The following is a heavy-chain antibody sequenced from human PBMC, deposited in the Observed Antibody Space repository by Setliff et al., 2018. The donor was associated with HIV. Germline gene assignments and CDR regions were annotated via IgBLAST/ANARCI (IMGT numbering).Heavy chain of an antibody. CDR1: GGSISSSNW. Sequence: SETLSLTCGVSGGSISSSNWWTWVQPPGKDLEWIGQINHSGSANYNPSLKSRLTISVDTSKNQFSLKLSSVTAADTAVYYCASSQGYDFWSGPTGYYMDVWGK. J-gene: IGHJ6*03. CDR3: ASSQGYDFWSGPTGYYMDV. V-gene: IGHV4-4*02. D-gene: IGHD3-3*01. CDR2: INHSGSA.